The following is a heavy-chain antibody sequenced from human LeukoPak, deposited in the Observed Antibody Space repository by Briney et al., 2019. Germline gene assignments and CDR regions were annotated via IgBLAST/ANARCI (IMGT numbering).Heavy chain of an antibody. CDR3: ARAYGGHYGDYGRYYYYYYMDV. Sequence: SETPSLTCTVSGGSISSSSYYWGWIRQPPGKGLEWIGSIYYSGSTYYNPSLKSRVTISVDTSKSQFSLKLSSVTAADTAVYYCARAYGGHYGDYGRYYYYYYMDVWGKGTTVTVSS. V-gene: IGHV4-39*07. D-gene: IGHD4-17*01. CDR1: GGSISSSSYY. J-gene: IGHJ6*03. CDR2: IYYSGST.